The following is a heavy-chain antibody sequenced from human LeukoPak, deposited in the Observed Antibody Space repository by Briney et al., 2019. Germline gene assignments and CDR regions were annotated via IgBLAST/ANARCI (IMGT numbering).Heavy chain of an antibody. CDR3: ASYQWELLRRSWYAFDI. CDR1: GGSISSSSYY. D-gene: IGHD1-26*01. V-gene: IGHV4-39*07. Sequence: SETLSLACTVSGGSISSSSYYWGWIRQPPGKGLEWIGSIYYSGSTYYNPSLKSRVTISVDTSKNQFSLKLSSVTAADTAVYYCASYQWELLRRSWYAFDIWGQGTMVTVSS. J-gene: IGHJ3*02. CDR2: IYYSGST.